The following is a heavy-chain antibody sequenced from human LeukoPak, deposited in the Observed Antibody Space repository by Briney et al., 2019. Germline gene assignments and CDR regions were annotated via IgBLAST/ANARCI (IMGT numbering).Heavy chain of an antibody. CDR2: IRNKAHSYTT. V-gene: IGHV3-72*01. CDR1: GFAFSDSY. CDR3: VRVRHGDYLDP. D-gene: IGHD4-17*01. J-gene: IGHJ5*02. Sequence: GGSLRLSCGASGFAFSDSYMDWGRQAPGKGLQWVGRIRNKAHSYTTDYASSVKGRFTISRDDSKNSLFLQMNTLKTEDTAVYYCVRVRHGDYLDPWGLGTLVTVSS.